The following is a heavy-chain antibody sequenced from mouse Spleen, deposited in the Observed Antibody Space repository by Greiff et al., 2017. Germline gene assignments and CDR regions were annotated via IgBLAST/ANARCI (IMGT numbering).Heavy chain of an antibody. CDR3: AREVVHYFDY. CDR2: IDPSDSYT. CDR1: GYTFTSYW. J-gene: IGHJ2*01. V-gene: IGHV1-59*01. D-gene: IGHD1-1*01. Sequence: QVQLQQPGAELVRPGTSVKLSCKASGYTFTSYWMHWVKQRPGQGLEWIGVIDPSDSYTNYNQKFKGKATLTVDTSSSTAYMQLSSLTSEDSAVYFCAREVVHYFDYWGQGTTLTVSS.